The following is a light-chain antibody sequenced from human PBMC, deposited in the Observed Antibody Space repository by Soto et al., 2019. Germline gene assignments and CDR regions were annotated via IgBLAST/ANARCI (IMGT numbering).Light chain of an antibody. CDR3: RSYAGSNNYV. V-gene: IGLV2-8*01. CDR2: EVS. Sequence: QSALTQPPSASGSPGQSVTISCTGTSSDVGGYNYVSWYQQHPGKAPKLIVYEVSKRPSGVPDRFSGYKSSNTASLTVSGLQTEDEADYYCRSYAGSNNYVFGHGTKVTVL. CDR1: SSDVGGYNY. J-gene: IGLJ1*01.